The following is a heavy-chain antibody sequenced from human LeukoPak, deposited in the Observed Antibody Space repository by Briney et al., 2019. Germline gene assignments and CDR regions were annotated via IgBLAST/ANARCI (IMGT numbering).Heavy chain of an antibody. CDR2: IKQDGSEK. CDR3: ARLREDTAMAFDY. D-gene: IGHD5-18*01. J-gene: IGHJ4*02. V-gene: IGHV3-7*01. Sequence: GGSLRLSCAASGFTFSSDWMSWVRQAPGKGLEWVANIKQDGSEKYYVDSVKGRFTISRDNAKNSMYLQMNSLIAEDTAVYYCARLREDTAMAFDYWGQGTLVTVSS. CDR1: GFTFSSDW.